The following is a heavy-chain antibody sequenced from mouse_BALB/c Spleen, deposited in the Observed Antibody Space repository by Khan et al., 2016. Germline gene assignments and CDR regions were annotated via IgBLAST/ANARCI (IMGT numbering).Heavy chain of an antibody. CDR1: GYTFTSYW. J-gene: IGHJ4*01. D-gene: IGHD1-1*01. V-gene: IGHV1S132*01. CDR3: ARGGLLLRYYAMDY. CDR2: IFPGTGTT. Sequence: VQLQESGAELVKPGASVKLSCKTSGYTFTSYWIQWVKQRPGQGLGWIGEIFPGTGTTYYNEKFKGKATLTIDTSSSTAYMQLSSLTSEDSAVYFCARGGLLLRYYAMDYWGQGTSVTVSS.